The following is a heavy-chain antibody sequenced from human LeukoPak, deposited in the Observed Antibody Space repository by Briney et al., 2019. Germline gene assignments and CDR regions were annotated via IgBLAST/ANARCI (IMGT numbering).Heavy chain of an antibody. CDR3: ARGVNDYGTRSAPA. J-gene: IGHJ5*02. V-gene: IGHV4-34*01. CDR2: INHSGST. D-gene: IGHD4/OR15-4a*01. CDR1: GGSFSGYY. Sequence: SETLSLTCAVYGGSFSGYYWSWIRQPPGKGLEWIGEINHSGSTNYNPSLKSRVTISVDTSKSQFSLKLSSVTAADTAVYYCARGVNDYGTRSAPAWGQGTLVTVSS.